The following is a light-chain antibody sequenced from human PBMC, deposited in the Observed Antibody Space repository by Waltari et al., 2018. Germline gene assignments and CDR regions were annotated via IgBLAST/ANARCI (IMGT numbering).Light chain of an antibody. J-gene: IGLJ2*01. CDR1: ALTKHS. Sequence: SYELTQPPSVSVSPGQTARITCSGDALTKHSPCWFQQKPGQAPVLVICKDSERPSGIPERFSGSSSGTTVTLTISGVQAEDEADYYCQSTDSSGSYRVFGGGTKLTVL. CDR2: KDS. V-gene: IGLV3-25*03. CDR3: QSTDSSGSYRV.